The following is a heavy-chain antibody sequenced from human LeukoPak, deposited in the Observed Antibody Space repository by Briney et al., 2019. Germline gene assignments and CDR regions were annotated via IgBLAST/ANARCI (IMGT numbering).Heavy chain of an antibody. V-gene: IGHV4-59*01. CDR2: IYYSGST. CDR3: ARDNGPTDAFDI. CDR1: GGSISSYY. J-gene: IGHJ3*02. D-gene: IGHD3-16*02. Sequence: SETLCLTCTVSGGSISSYYWSWIRQPPGKGLEWIGYIYYSGSTNYNPSLKSRVTISVDTSKNQFSLKLSSVTAADTAVYYCARDNGPTDAFDIWGQGTMVTVSS.